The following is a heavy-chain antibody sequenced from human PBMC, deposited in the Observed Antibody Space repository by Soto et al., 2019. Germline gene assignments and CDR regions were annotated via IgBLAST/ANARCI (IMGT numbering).Heavy chain of an antibody. V-gene: IGHV3-53*04. CDR3: ARYKSLTNTGYSSGWYDDY. Sequence: GGSLRLSCAASGFTVSSNYMSWVRQAPGKGLEWVSVIYSGGSTYYADSVKGRFTISRHNSKNTLYLQMNSLRAEDTAVYYCARYKSLTNTGYSSGWYDDYWGQGTLVTVSS. J-gene: IGHJ4*02. CDR2: IYSGGST. D-gene: IGHD6-19*01. CDR1: GFTVSSNY.